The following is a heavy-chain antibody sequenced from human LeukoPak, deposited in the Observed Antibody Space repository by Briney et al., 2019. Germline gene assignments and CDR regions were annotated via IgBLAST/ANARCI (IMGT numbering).Heavy chain of an antibody. J-gene: IGHJ4*02. Sequence: GASVKVSCKASGYTFTSYYMHWVRQAPGQGLEWMGIINPSGGSTSYAQKFQGRVTMTRDMSTSTVYMELSSLRSEDTVVYYCAGSAGNTHFDYWGQGTLVTVSS. CDR3: AGSAGNTHFDY. V-gene: IGHV1-46*01. D-gene: IGHD6-13*01. CDR1: GYTFTSYY. CDR2: INPSGGST.